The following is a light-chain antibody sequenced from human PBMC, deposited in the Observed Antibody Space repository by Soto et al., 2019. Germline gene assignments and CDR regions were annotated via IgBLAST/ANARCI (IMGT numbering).Light chain of an antibody. J-gene: IGLJ3*02. CDR2: SND. Sequence: QSVLTQPPSASATPGQRVAISCSGSSSNIGSHTVNWYHQLPGTAHKLLIYSNDQRPSGVPGRFSGSKSGTSASLAISGLQSEDEGEYYCATWEDSLNGQVFGGGPKSTVL. V-gene: IGLV1-44*01. CDR1: SSNIGSHT. CDR3: ATWEDSLNGQV.